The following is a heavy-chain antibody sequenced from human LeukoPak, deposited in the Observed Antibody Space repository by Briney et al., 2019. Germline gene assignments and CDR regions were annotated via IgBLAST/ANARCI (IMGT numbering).Heavy chain of an antibody. CDR1: GASVGSAGYY. CDR3: ARTQSQSGSYRYYFGY. V-gene: IGHV4-61*08. D-gene: IGHD1-26*01. J-gene: IGHJ4*02. CDR2: IYYISNT. Sequence: SETLSLTCTVSGASVGSAGYYWSWIRQPPGGGLEWIGYIYYISNTNYNPSLKSRVTMSVDPSKNQFSLKLNSVAAADTAVYYCARTQSQSGSYRYYFGYWGQGTLVTVSS.